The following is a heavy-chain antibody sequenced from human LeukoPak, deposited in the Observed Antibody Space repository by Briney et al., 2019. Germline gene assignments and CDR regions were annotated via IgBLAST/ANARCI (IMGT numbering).Heavy chain of an antibody. Sequence: GESLKISCKASGYRFTTDWIGWVRQMPGEGLEWMGIIYPDDSDTNYSPSFRGQVTISVDKSISTAYLQWSSLKASDTAMYYCARLTHYDILTGYYGSFDYWGQGTLVTVSS. CDR2: IYPDDSDT. CDR3: ARLTHYDILTGYYGSFDY. J-gene: IGHJ4*02. D-gene: IGHD3-9*01. CDR1: GYRFTTDW. V-gene: IGHV5-51*01.